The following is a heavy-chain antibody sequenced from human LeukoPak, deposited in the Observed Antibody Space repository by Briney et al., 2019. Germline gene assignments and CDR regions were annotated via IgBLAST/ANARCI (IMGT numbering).Heavy chain of an antibody. CDR2: IYSGGST. CDR1: GFTVSSNY. CDR3: ARSEMATGEFDY. Sequence: GGSLRLSCAASGFTVSSNYMGWVRQAPGKGLEWVSVIYSGGSTYYADSVKGRFTISRDNSKNTLYLQMNSLRAEDTAVYYCARSEMATGEFDYWGQGTLVTVSS. J-gene: IGHJ4*02. D-gene: IGHD5-24*01. V-gene: IGHV3-53*01.